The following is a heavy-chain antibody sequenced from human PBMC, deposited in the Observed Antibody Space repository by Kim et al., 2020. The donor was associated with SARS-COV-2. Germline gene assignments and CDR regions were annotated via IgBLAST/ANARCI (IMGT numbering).Heavy chain of an antibody. D-gene: IGHD3-10*01. CDR2: IGTAGDT. J-gene: IGHJ4*02. CDR1: GFTFSSYD. Sequence: GGSLRLSCAASGFTFSSYDMHWVRQATGKGLEWVSAIGTAGDTYYPGSVKGRFTISRENAKNSLYLQMNSLRAGDTAVYYCARSYGSGSYYKIVAPPDYWGQGTLVTVSS. CDR3: ARSYGSGSYYKIVAPPDY. V-gene: IGHV3-13*04.